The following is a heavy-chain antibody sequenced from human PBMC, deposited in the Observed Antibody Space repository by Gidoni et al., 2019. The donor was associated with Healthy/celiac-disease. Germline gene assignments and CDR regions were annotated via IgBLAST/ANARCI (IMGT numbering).Heavy chain of an antibody. CDR1: GYSFTSYW. Sequence: EVQLVQSGAELHKPGESLKLSRQVSGYSFTSYWIGWVRQMPGKGLQWMGIIYPGDSDTRYSPSFQGQVTSSADKSISTAYLQWSSLKASETAIYYCAVVRYFGWSIWGGAFDIWGQGTMVTVSS. CDR2: IYPGDSDT. CDR3: AVVRYFGWSIWGGAFDI. D-gene: IGHD3-9*01. J-gene: IGHJ3*02. V-gene: IGHV5-51*01.